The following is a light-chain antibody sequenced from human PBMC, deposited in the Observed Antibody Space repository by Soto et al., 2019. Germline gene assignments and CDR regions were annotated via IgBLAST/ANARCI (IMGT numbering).Light chain of an antibody. V-gene: IGKV3-15*01. Sequence: EVVMRQSPATLSVSPGEGATLSCRASQGIGDTLAWYQHKPGQTPRLLIYDTSTRATGVPARFSGSRSGTDFTLTFSRLEPKDFAVYYCQQYGRSGTFGQGTKVDIK. CDR2: DTS. CDR1: QGIGDT. CDR3: QQYGRSGT. J-gene: IGKJ1*01.